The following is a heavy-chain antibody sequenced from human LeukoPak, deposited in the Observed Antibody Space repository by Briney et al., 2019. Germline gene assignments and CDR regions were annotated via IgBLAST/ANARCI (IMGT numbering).Heavy chain of an antibody. CDR3: ARSTWNYFDS. Sequence: SETLSLTCTVSGGSISTSGYYWGCLRQSPGTGLEWIGSIYYSGNTYYNPSLKSRITISVDTSKNQFSLRLSSVTAADTAVYYCARSTWNYFDSWGQGTLVTVSS. D-gene: IGHD5/OR15-5a*01. CDR1: GGSISTSGYY. CDR2: IYYSGNT. V-gene: IGHV4-39*07. J-gene: IGHJ4*02.